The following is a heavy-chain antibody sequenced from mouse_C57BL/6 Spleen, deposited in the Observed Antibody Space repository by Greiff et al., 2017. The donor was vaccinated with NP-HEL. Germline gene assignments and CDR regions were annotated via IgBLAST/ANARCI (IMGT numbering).Heavy chain of an antibody. D-gene: IGHD2-3*01. V-gene: IGHV5-4*01. CDR2: ISDGGSYT. J-gene: IGHJ1*03. Sequence: EVQVVESGGGLVKPGGSLKLSCAASGFTFSSYAMSWVRQTPEKRLEWVATISDGGSYTYYPDNVKGRFTISRDNAKNNLYLQMSHLKSEDTAMYYCARGYDGYPYFDVWGTGTTVTVSS. CDR1: GFTFSSYA. CDR3: ARGYDGYPYFDV.